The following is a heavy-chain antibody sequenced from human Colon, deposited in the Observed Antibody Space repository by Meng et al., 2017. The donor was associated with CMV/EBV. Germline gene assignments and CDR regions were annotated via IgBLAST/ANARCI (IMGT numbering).Heavy chain of an antibody. Sequence: GGSLRPSCAASAFTVSSNCMSWVRQAPGKGLQWVSVIYSGGSPYYADSVKGRFTIARDNSQNTLYLQRNSLGAEDTAVYDCARASGCYYDSSDYPDYWGQGTMVTVSS. CDR3: ARASGCYYDSSDYPDY. J-gene: IGHJ4*02. V-gene: IGHV3-66*02. CDR2: IYSGGSP. CDR1: AFTVSSNC. D-gene: IGHD3-22*01.